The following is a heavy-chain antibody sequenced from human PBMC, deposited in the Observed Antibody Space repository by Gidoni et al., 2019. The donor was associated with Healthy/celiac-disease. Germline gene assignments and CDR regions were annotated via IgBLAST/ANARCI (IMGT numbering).Heavy chain of an antibody. CDR2: TYYRSKWYN. V-gene: IGHV6-1*01. D-gene: IGHD6-13*01. CDR3: ARDLLIAAAGPSLNWFDP. J-gene: IGHJ5*02. Sequence: GRTYYRSKWYNDYAVSVKSRITINPDTSKNQFSLQLNSVTPEDTAVYYCARDLLIAAAGPSLNWFDPWGQGTLVTVSS.